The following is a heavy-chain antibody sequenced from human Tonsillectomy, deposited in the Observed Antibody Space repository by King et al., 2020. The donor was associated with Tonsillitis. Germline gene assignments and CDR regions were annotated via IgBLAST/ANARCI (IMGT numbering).Heavy chain of an antibody. CDR1: GFTFDDNG. J-gene: IGHJ4*02. Sequence: VQLVESGGGVVRPGGSLRLSCAASGFTFDDNGMSWVRQAPGKGLQWVSGINWSGSSTGYADSVKGRFTISRDNAKNSLYLQMNSLRAEDTALYYCARVGSKQWLVPDYFDCWGQGTLVTVSS. D-gene: IGHD6-19*01. CDR3: ARVGSKQWLVPDYFDC. CDR2: INWSGSST. V-gene: IGHV3-20*04.